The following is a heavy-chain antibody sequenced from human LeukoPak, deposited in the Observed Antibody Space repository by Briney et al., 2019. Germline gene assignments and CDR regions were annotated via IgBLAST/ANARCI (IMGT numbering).Heavy chain of an antibody. V-gene: IGHV3-9*01. CDR2: XXXXXXXX. J-gene: IGHJ4*02. D-gene: IGHD4-17*01. CDR1: GFTFDDYA. Sequence: GGSLRLSCAASGFTFDDYAMHWVRQAPGKGXXXXXXXXXXXXXXXXXXXXXXRXXXXXXXAKNSLYLQMNSLRAEDTALYYCAKDIAFLNRGDYLFDYWGQGTLVTVSS. CDR3: AKDIAFLNRGDYLFDY.